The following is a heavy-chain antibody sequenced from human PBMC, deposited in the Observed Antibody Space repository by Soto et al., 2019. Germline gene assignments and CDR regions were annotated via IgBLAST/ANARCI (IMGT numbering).Heavy chain of an antibody. CDR1: GFTFSSYS. J-gene: IGHJ3*02. CDR2: ISSSSSYI. D-gene: IGHD2-2*01. Sequence: PVGSLRLSCAASGFTFSSYSMNWVRQAPGKGLEWVSSISSSSSYIYYADSVKGRFTISRDNAKNSLYLQMNSLRAEDTAVYYCARDIESDIVVVPAAILVDAFDIWGQGTMVTVSS. V-gene: IGHV3-21*01. CDR3: ARDIESDIVVVPAAILVDAFDI.